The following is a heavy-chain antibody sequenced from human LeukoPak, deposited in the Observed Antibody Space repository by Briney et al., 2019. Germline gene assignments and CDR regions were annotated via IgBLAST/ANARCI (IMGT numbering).Heavy chain of an antibody. CDR3: ARVAVTTDFDY. J-gene: IGHJ4*02. D-gene: IGHD4-17*01. CDR2: MNPNSGNT. CDR1: GYTFTSYD. Sequence: ASVKVSCKASGYTFTSYDINWVRQATVQGVEWMGWMNPNSGNTGYAQKFQGRVTMTRNTSISTAYMELSSLRSEDTAVYYCARVAVTTDFDYWGQGTLVTVSS. V-gene: IGHV1-8*01.